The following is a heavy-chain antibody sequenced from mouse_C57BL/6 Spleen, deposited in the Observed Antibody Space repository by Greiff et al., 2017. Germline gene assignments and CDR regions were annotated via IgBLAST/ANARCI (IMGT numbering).Heavy chain of an antibody. CDR1: GYTFTDYY. J-gene: IGHJ2*01. V-gene: IGHV1-26*01. Sequence: VQLQQSGPELVKPGASVKISCKASGYTFTDYYMNWVKQSHGKSLEWIGDINPNNGGTSYNQKFKGKATLTVDKSSSTAYMELRSLTSEDSAVYYCARCDGLFDYWGQGTTLTVSS. D-gene: IGHD1-1*01. CDR3: ARCDGLFDY. CDR2: INPNNGGT.